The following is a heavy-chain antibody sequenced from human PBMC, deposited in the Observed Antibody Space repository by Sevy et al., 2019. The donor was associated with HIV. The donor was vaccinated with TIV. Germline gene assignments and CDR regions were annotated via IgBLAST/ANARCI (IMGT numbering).Heavy chain of an antibody. J-gene: IGHJ6*02. CDR1: GGSISSGGYY. Sequence: SETLSLTCTVSGGSISSGGYYWSWIRQHPGKGLEWIGYIYYSGSTYYNPSLKSRVTISVDTSKNQFSLKLSSVTAADTAVYYCEREGPATYYYGMDVWGQGTTVTVSS. CDR2: IYYSGST. CDR3: EREGPATYYYGMDV. V-gene: IGHV4-31*03.